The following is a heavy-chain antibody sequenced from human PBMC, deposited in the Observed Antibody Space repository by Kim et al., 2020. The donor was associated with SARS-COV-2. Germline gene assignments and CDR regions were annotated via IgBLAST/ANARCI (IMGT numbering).Heavy chain of an antibody. CDR3: ARDCSGGSCYGY. D-gene: IGHD2-15*01. V-gene: IGHV3-11*06. J-gene: IGHJ4*02. CDR2: ISSSSSYT. CDR1: GFTFSDYY. Sequence: GGSLRLSCAASGFTFSDYYMSWIRQAPGKGLEWVSYISSSSSYTKYADSVKGRFTISRDNAKNSLYLQMNSLRAETTAVYYCARDCSGGSCYGYWGQGTLVTVSS.